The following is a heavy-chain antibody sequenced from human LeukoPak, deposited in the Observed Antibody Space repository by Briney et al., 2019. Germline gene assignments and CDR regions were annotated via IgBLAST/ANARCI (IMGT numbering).Heavy chain of an antibody. CDR1: ACTSISYE. V-gene: IGHV3-48*03. J-gene: IGHJ4*02. CDR3: ARGIAAVSNYFDY. D-gene: IGHD6-13*01. Sequence: PRGSPRPSTGTAACTSISYEINWGRQAPGQGQGLVSYSIISGRSRTYADSLKGRFTISRDNDKNSLHLQMNSLRAEDTAVYYCARGIAAVSNYFDYWGQGTLVTVSS. CDR2: SIISGRSR.